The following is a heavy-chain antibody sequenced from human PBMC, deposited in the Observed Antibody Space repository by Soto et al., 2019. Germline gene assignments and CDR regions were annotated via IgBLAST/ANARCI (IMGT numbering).Heavy chain of an antibody. CDR2: ISYDGSNK. Sequence: PGGSLRLSCAASGFTFSSYGMHWVRQAPGKGLEWVAVISYDGSNKYYADSVKGRFTISRDNSKNTLYLQMNSLRAEDTAVYYCAKDLHDSSCYYYEYYFDYWGQGTLVTVSS. V-gene: IGHV3-30*18. J-gene: IGHJ4*02. D-gene: IGHD3-22*01. CDR1: GFTFSSYG. CDR3: AKDLHDSSCYYYEYYFDY.